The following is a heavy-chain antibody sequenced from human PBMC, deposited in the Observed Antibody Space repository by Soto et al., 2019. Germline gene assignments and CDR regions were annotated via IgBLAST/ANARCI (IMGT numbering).Heavy chain of an antibody. Sequence: LGGSLRLSCAAPVFTVSSNYMSLVRQTPGKGLEWVSVIYSGGSTYYPDSVRGRFTISRDNSKNTMYLQMKSLRAEDTAVYYCARDPTATRHGMEVWDQGTTVTVSS. CDR3: ARDPTATRHGMEV. CDR1: VFTVSSNY. V-gene: IGHV3-53*01. CDR2: IYSGGST. J-gene: IGHJ6*02. D-gene: IGHD1-26*01.